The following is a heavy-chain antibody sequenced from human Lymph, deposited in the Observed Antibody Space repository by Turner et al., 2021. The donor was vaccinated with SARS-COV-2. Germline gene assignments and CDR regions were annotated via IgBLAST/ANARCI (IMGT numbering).Heavy chain of an antibody. CDR3: ARRRQWLVHWYFDL. CDR1: GGSISSSSSY. D-gene: IGHD6-19*01. V-gene: IGHV4-39*01. Sequence: QLQLQESGPGLVKPSETLSLTCTVSGGSISSSSSYWGGIRQPPGKGLEGIGSLYYSGSTYYTPSLKSRVITSVDTSKHQFSLKLSAVTAAETAVYYCARRRQWLVHWYFDLWGRGTLVTVSS. J-gene: IGHJ2*01. CDR2: LYYSGST.